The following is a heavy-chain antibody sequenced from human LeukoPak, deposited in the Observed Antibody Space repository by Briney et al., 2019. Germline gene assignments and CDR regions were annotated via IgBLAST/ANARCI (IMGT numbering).Heavy chain of an antibody. Sequence: GGSLRLSCAASGFSLSTYALSWVRQAPGGGLEWVAAISGSGDKTYHADSVKGRFTISRDNSENRLSLQMDSLRAEDTAVYFCAKDTTAWWYHRAYMNVWGKGTTVTVSS. J-gene: IGHJ6*03. CDR3: AKDTTAWWYHRAYMNV. V-gene: IGHV3-23*01. CDR1: GFSLSTYA. D-gene: IGHD2-15*01. CDR2: ISGSGDKT.